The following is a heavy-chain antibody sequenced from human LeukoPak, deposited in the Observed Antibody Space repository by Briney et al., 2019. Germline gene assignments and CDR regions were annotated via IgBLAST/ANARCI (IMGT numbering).Heavy chain of an antibody. Sequence: KSSETLSLTCTLSGGSISSYYWSWIRQPPGKGLEWIGYTSYSGNTNYNPSLKSRATMSVDTSKNLFFLKLTSVTAADTAVYYCARVKIVSGYEIESWGQGILVTVSS. J-gene: IGHJ4*02. D-gene: IGHD5-12*01. CDR3: ARVKIVSGYEIES. V-gene: IGHV4-59*01. CDR1: GGSISSYY. CDR2: TSYSGNT.